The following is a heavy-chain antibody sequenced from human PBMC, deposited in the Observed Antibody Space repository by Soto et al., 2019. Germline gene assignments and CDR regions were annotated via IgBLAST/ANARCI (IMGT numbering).Heavy chain of an antibody. Sequence: GESLKISCKASGYSFSNYWIGWVRQMPGKGLEWLGLIYAGDSDTKYSPSLQGQVTFSADRSTSTAYLQWSTLKASDTAMYYCARVADPYSFGYGGMHVWGQGTTVTVSS. D-gene: IGHD3-22*01. J-gene: IGHJ6*02. CDR2: IYAGDSDT. V-gene: IGHV5-51*01. CDR3: ARVADPYSFGYGGMHV. CDR1: GYSFSNYW.